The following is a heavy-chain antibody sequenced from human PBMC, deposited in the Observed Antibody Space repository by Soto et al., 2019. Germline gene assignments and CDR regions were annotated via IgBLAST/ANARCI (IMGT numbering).Heavy chain of an antibody. CDR2: ISGSGGST. J-gene: IGHJ4*02. CDR1: GFTFSSYA. CDR3: ARDFFDDDIYIGPPPSRGFDY. Sequence: GGSLRLSCAASGFTFSSYAMSWVCQAPGKGLEWVSAISGSGGSTYYADSVKGRFTIPRDNSKNTLYLQMNSLREDDTAVYYCARDFFDDDIYIGPPPSRGFDYWGQGTLVTVSS. V-gene: IGHV3-23*01. D-gene: IGHD5-12*01.